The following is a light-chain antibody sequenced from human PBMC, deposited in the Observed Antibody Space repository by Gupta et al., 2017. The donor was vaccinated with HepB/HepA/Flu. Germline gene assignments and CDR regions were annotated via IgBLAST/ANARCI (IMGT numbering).Light chain of an antibody. V-gene: IGLV3-9*01. CDR1: NIGSKN. J-gene: IGLJ2*01. CDR2: SDR. Sequence: SYELNQPLSVSVVLGQTDRIPCGGNNIGSKNVQWYQQKPRPAPVLVIYSDRNRRSEIPDRFSGSNSGNTATLTISRAQAGDEADYYCQVWDITTAHVVFGGGTNLTVL. CDR3: QVWDITTAHVV.